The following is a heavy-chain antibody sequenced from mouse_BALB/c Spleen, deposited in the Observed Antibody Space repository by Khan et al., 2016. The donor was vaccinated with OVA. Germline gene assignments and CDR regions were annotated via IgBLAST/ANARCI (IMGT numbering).Heavy chain of an antibody. J-gene: IGHJ4*01. CDR1: GFSLTNYG. V-gene: IGHV2-6-1*01. D-gene: IGHD2-10*01. CDR3: ARQPYYHYNVMDY. CDR2: MWSDGST. Sequence: VELVESGPGLVAPSQSLYITCTISGFSLTNYGVHWVRQPPGKGLEWLVLMWSDGSTTYNSALKSRLTISKDNSKSQVFLKMNSLQTDDTAMYFCARQPYYHYNVMDYWGQGTSVTVSS.